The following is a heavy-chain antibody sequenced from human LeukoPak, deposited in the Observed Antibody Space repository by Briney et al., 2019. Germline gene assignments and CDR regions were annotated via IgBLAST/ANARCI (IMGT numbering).Heavy chain of an antibody. CDR3: AKVSGQLGDFDY. D-gene: IGHD6-13*01. J-gene: IGHJ4*02. CDR2: ISGSGGST. Sequence: GGSLRLSCAASGFSFSSYAMSWVRQAPGKGLEWVSAISGSGGSTYYADSVKGRFTISRDNSKNTLYLQMNSLRAEDTAVYYCAKVSGQLGDFDYWGQGTLVTVSS. V-gene: IGHV3-23*01. CDR1: GFSFSSYA.